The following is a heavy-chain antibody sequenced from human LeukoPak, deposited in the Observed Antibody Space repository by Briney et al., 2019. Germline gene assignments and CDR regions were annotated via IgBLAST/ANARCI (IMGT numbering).Heavy chain of an antibody. J-gene: IGHJ4*02. CDR1: GGSISSYY. CDR3: ATSRDYYNSRPFDY. V-gene: IGHV4-59*01. Sequence: ASETLSLTCTVSGGSISSYYWSWIRQPPGKGLEWIGYIYYSGSTNYNPSLKSRVTISVDTSKNQISLKLSSVTAADTAVYYCATSRDYYNSRPFDYWGQGTLVTVSS. D-gene: IGHD3-22*01. CDR2: IYYSGST.